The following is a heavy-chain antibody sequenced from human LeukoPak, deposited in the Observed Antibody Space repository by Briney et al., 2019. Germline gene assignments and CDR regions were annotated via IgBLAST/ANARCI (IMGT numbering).Heavy chain of an antibody. CDR1: GGSISSDY. CDR3: ARAGDSSGYSDY. Sequence: PSETLSLTCTVSGGSISSDYWSWIRQPPGKGLEWIGEISHSGRTNYNPSLKSRVTISVDTSRSQFSLKLSSVTAADTAVYYCARAGDSSGYSDYWGQGTLVTVSS. CDR2: ISHSGRT. D-gene: IGHD3-22*01. J-gene: IGHJ4*02. V-gene: IGHV4-34*01.